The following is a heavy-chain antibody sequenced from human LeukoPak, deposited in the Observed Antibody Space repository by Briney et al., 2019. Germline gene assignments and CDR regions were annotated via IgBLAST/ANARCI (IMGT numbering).Heavy chain of an antibody. CDR1: GGSISSSSYY. CDR2: IYYSGST. V-gene: IGHV4-39*01. Sequence: SETLSLTCTVSGGSISSSSYYWGWIRQPPGKGLERIGSIYYSGSTYYNPSLKSRVTISVDTSKNQFSLKLSSVTAADTAVYYCARQPSYDSSGYCDYWGQGTLVTVSS. D-gene: IGHD3-22*01. CDR3: ARQPSYDSSGYCDY. J-gene: IGHJ4*02.